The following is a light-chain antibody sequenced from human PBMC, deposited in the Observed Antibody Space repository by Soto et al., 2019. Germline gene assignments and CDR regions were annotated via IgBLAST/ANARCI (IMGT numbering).Light chain of an antibody. CDR1: QSVSSSY. CDR2: GAS. Sequence: EIVLTQSPGTLSLSPGERATLSCRASQSVSSSYLAWYQQTPGQAPRLLIYGASSRATGIPDRFSDSGSGKGLTLTISRLEAEDFAVYCCRQYGSSPRTFGGGTKVEIK. V-gene: IGKV3-20*01. CDR3: RQYGSSPRT. J-gene: IGKJ4*01.